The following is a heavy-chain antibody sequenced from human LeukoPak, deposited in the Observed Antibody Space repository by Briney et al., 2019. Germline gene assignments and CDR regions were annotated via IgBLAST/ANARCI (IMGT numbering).Heavy chain of an antibody. J-gene: IGHJ4*02. D-gene: IGHD4-17*01. V-gene: IGHV1-69*13. CDR2: IIPIFGTA. Sequence: GASVRVSCEASGGTFSSYAISWVRQAPGQGREWMGGIIPIFGTANYAQKFQGRVTITADESTSTAYMELSSLRSEDTAVYYCARVGVTVTTFDYWGQGTLVTVSS. CDR3: ARVGVTVTTFDY. CDR1: GGTFSSYA.